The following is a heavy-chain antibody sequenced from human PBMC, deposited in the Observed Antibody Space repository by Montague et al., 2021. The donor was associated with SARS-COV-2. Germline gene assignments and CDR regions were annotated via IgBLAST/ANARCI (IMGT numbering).Heavy chain of an antibody. D-gene: IGHD2-2*01. CDR1: GGSISSSSYY. CDR2: IYYSGST. J-gene: IGHJ4*02. V-gene: IGHV4-39*01. Sequence: SETLSLTCTVSGGSISSSSYYWGWIRQPPGKGLEWIGCIYYSGSTYYNPSLKSRVTISVDTSKNQFSLKLSSVTAADTAVYYCARHPLVYCSSTSCHVGWGQGTLVTVSS. CDR3: ARHPLVYCSSTSCHVG.